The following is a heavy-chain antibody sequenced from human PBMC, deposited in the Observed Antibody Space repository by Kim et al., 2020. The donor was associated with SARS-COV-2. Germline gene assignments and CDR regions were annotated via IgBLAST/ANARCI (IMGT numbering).Heavy chain of an antibody. V-gene: IGHV3-48*02. CDR3: ASYVTPGLCSSTSCSTRLGDYYYYGMDV. D-gene: IGHD2-2*01. J-gene: IGHJ6*02. CDR2: ISSSSSTI. CDR1: GFTFSSYS. Sequence: GGSLRLSCAASGFTFSSYSMNWVRQAPGKGLEWVSYISSSSSTIYYADSVKGRFTIFRDNAKNSLYLQMNSLRDEDTAVYYCASYVTPGLCSSTSCSTRLGDYYYYGMDVWGQGTTVTVSS.